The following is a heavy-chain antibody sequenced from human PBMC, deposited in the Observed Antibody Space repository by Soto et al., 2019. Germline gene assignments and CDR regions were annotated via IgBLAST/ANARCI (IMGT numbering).Heavy chain of an antibody. D-gene: IGHD3-16*01. Sequence: QVQLQESGPGLVKPSQTLSLTCSVSGGSINSVNYYWSWIRQHPGEGLEWIGYIYYSGSTHYNPSLKSRVTISVDTSENQFSLKLSSVTAADTAVYYCAREGGDGVDYWGQGTLVTVSS. V-gene: IGHV4-31*03. CDR3: AREGGDGVDY. CDR1: GGSINSVNYY. J-gene: IGHJ4*02. CDR2: IYYSGST.